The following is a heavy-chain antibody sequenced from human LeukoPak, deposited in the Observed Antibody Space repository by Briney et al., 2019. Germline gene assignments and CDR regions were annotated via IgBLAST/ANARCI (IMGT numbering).Heavy chain of an antibody. V-gene: IGHV4-61*02. J-gene: IGHJ3*02. CDR2: IYTSGST. D-gene: IGHD1-26*01. Sequence: SQTLSLTCTVSGGSISSGSYYWSWIRQPAGKGLEWIGRIYTSGSTNYNPSLKSRVTISVDTYKNQFSLKLSSVTAADTAVYYCARDNLGSYYDPQGAFDIWGQGTMVTVSS. CDR3: ARDNLGSYYDPQGAFDI. CDR1: GGSISSGSYY.